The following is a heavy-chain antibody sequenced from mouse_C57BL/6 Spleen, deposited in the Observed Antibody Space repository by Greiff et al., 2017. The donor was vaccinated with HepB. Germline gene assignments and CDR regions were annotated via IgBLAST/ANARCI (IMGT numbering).Heavy chain of an antibody. CDR3: ARRGYYGRFDY. CDR1: GYAFSSSW. CDR2: IYPGDGDT. V-gene: IGHV1-82*01. J-gene: IGHJ2*01. Sequence: LVKPGASVKISCKASGYAFSSSWMNWVKQRPGKGLEWIGRIYPGDGDTNYNGKFKGKATLTADKSSSTAYMQLSSLTSEDSAVYFCARRGYYGRFDYWGQGTTLTVSS. D-gene: IGHD1-1*01.